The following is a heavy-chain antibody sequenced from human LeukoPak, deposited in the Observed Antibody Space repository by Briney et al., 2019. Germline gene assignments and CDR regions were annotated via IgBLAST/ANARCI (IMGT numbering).Heavy chain of an antibody. CDR2: IYYSGSM. CDR1: DDSVSSGKYY. CDR3: ARDLSPNFYDFWSGSDMDV. V-gene: IGHV4-30-4*01. D-gene: IGHD3-3*01. J-gene: IGHJ6*03. Sequence: SQTLSLTCTVSDDSVSSGKYYWSWIRQPPGKGLEFIGYIYYSGSMYYNPSLKNRVNISVDTSKNQFSLKLHSVTAADTAVYYCARDLSPNFYDFWSGSDMDVWGKGTTVTVSS.